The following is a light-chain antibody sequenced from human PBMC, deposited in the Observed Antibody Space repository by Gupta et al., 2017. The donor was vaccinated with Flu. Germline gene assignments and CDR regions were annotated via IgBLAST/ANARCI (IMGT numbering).Light chain of an antibody. CDR3: QQRGNWPWT. J-gene: IGKJ1*01. Sequence: PGFLSLSPGETATLSCGASQSVGKYLAWYQQKPGQAPRLLIYETFNWATGISARFSGGGSGTAFTLSITRLDPEDSAIYYCQQRGNWPWTFGQGTKVEIK. V-gene: IGKV3-11*01. CDR1: QSVGKY. CDR2: ETF.